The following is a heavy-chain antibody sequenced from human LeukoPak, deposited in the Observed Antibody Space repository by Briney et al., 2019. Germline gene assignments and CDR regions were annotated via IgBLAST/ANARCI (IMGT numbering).Heavy chain of an antibody. CDR2: IYYSGST. CDR1: GASISSGTYS. D-gene: IGHD3-9*01. Sequence: SETLSLTCTVSGASISSGTYSWGWIRQPPGKGLEWIGYIYYSGSTNYNPSLKSRVTISVDTSKNQFSLKLSSVTAADTAVYYCAIGDWASPDYWGQGTLVTVSS. CDR3: AIGDWASPDY. J-gene: IGHJ4*02. V-gene: IGHV4-61*05.